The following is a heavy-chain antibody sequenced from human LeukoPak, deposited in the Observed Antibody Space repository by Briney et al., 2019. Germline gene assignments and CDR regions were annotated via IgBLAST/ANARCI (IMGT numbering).Heavy chain of an antibody. CDR2: IHNSGDT. V-gene: IGHV4-59*08. Sequence: SETLSLTCTVSGGSISSYYWSWIRQSPGKGLQWIGSIHNSGDTHYNPSLKSRVTISIDTSKNQFSLKLSSVTAADTAVYYCARSLGRGATALDYWGQGTLVTVSS. D-gene: IGHD1-26*01. J-gene: IGHJ4*02. CDR3: ARSLGRGATALDY. CDR1: GGSISSYY.